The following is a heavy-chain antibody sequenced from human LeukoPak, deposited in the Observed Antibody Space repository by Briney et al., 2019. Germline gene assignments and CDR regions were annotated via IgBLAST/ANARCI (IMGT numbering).Heavy chain of an antibody. CDR2: INTNTGNP. J-gene: IGHJ5*02. D-gene: IGHD2-15*01. CDR3: ARGGDCSGGSCYYAWFDP. V-gene: IGHV7-4-1*02. Sequence: ASVKVSCKASGYTFTSYAMNWVRQAPGQGLEWMGWINTNTGNPTYAQGFTGRFVFSLDTSVSTAYLQISSLKAEDTAVYYCARGGDCSGGSCYYAWFDPWGQGTLVTVSS. CDR1: GYTFTSYA.